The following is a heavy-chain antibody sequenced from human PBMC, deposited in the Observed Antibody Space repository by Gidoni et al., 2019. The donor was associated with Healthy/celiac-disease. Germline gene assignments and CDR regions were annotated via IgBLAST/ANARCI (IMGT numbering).Heavy chain of an antibody. V-gene: IGHV4-61*02. D-gene: IGHD2-15*01. CDR1: GGSISSGSYY. CDR3: ARGTVGMYYFDY. J-gene: IGHJ4*02. Sequence: QVQLQESGPGLVKPSQTLSLTCTVSGGSISSGSYYWSWIRQPAGKGLEWIGRIYTSGSTNYNPSLKSRVTISVDTSKNQFSLKLSSVTAADTAVYYCARGTVGMYYFDYWGQGTLVTVSS. CDR2: IYTSGST.